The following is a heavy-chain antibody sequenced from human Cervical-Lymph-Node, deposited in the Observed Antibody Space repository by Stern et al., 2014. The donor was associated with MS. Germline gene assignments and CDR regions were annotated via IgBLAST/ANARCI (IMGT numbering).Heavy chain of an antibody. CDR1: GFTFDDSA. CDR2: ISWNSDII. CDR3: AKDMAENWYFDL. J-gene: IGHJ2*01. V-gene: IGHV3-9*01. Sequence: QLVESGGGLVQPGRSLRLSCAASGFTFDDSAMHWVRQAPGKGLEWVSGISWNSDIIDYADSVKGRFTISRDSAKNSLYLQMNSLRAEDTALYYCAKDMAENWYFDLWGRGTLVTVSS.